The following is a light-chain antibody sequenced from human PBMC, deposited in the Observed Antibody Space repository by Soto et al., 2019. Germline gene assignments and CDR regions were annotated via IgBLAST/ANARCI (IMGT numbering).Light chain of an antibody. CDR2: AAS. CDR3: QQRNSYPRT. V-gene: IGKV1-9*01. Sequence: IQLTQSPSSLSASVGDRVTITCRAGQGISSYLAWYQQKPGKAPKLLIYAASTLQSGVPSRFSGSGSGTDFTLTISSLQPEDFATYYCQQRNSYPRTFGQGTRLEIK. CDR1: QGISSY. J-gene: IGKJ5*01.